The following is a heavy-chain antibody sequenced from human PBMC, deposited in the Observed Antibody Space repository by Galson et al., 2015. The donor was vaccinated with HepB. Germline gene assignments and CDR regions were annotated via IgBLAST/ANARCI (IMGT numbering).Heavy chain of an antibody. Sequence: SVKVSCKASGDTFTSYSISWLRQAPGQGPEWMGGIVPIFGTTSYSQNFQGRVTITADKSTSTTYMELSSLRSEDTAVYYCARRASAFYYYDSSGYFLDAFDLWAKGTMVTVSS. D-gene: IGHD3-22*01. CDR2: IVPIFGTT. CDR1: GDTFTSYS. CDR3: ARRASAFYYYDSSGYFLDAFDL. J-gene: IGHJ3*01. V-gene: IGHV1-69*06.